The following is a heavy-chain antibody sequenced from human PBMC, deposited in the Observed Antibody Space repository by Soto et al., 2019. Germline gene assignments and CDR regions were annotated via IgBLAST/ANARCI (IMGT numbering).Heavy chain of an antibody. CDR1: GGSISRYY. V-gene: IGHV4-59*01. D-gene: IGHD2-2*02. J-gene: IGHJ5*02. Sequence: QVQLQESGPGLAKPSETLSLTCTVSGGSISRYYWSWIRQPPGKGLEWIGYIYYSGRTNYNPSLKSRVTISVDTSKNQFSLKLSSVTAADTAVYYCARGYCSSTSCYIWDNWFDPWGQGTLVTVSS. CDR3: ARGYCSSTSCYIWDNWFDP. CDR2: IYYSGRT.